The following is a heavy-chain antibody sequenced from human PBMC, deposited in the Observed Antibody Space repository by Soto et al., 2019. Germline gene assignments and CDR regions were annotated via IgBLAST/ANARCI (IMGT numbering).Heavy chain of an antibody. CDR3: AKARGSSSWYYFDY. Sequence: GGSLRLSCAASGFTFDDYAMHWVRQAPGKGLEWVSGISWNSGSIGYADSVKGRFTISRDNAKNSLYLQMNSLRAEDTDLYYCAKARGSSSWYYFDYWGQGTMVTVSS. CDR2: ISWNSGSI. CDR1: GFTFDDYA. J-gene: IGHJ4*02. V-gene: IGHV3-9*01. D-gene: IGHD6-13*01.